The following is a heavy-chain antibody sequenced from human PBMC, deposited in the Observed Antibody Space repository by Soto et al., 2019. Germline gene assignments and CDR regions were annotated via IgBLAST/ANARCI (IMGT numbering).Heavy chain of an antibody. CDR3: ARDSIPRVPFDY. V-gene: IGHV3-33*01. CDR1: GFTFSSYG. Sequence: TGGSLRLSCAASGFTFSSYGMHWVRQAPGKGLEWVAVIWYDGSNKYYADSVKGRFTISRDNSKNTLYLQMNSLRAEDTAVYYCARDSIPRVPFDYWGQGTLVTVSS. CDR2: IWYDGSNK. J-gene: IGHJ4*02. D-gene: IGHD2-2*01.